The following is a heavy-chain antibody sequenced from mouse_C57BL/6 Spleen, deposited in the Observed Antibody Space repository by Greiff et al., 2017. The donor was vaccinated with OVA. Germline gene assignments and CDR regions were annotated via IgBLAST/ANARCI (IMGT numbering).Heavy chain of an antibody. V-gene: IGHV2-3*01. D-gene: IGHD2-10*02. Sequence: QVQLKASGPGLVAPSQSLSITCTVSGFSFTSYGVSWVRQPPGKGLEWRGVIWGDRSTNYHSALISRLSISNDNSKSQVFLKLNSLQTDDTATYYCAQHGYGNYDAMEYRGQGTSVTVSS. CDR1: GFSFTSYG. CDR2: IWGDRST. CDR3: AQHGYGNYDAMEY. J-gene: IGHJ4*01.